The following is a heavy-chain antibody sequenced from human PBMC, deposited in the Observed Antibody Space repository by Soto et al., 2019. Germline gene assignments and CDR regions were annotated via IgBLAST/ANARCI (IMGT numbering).Heavy chain of an antibody. Sequence: LSLTCTVSGGSISSYYWSWIRQPPGKGLEWIGYMYYSGSTNYNPSLKSRVTISVDTSKNQFSLKLSSVTAADTAVYYCARSYSSSSHGMDVCGQGTTVTVSS. V-gene: IGHV4-59*01. CDR2: MYYSGST. CDR1: GGSISSYY. CDR3: ARSYSSSSHGMDV. D-gene: IGHD6-6*01. J-gene: IGHJ6*02.